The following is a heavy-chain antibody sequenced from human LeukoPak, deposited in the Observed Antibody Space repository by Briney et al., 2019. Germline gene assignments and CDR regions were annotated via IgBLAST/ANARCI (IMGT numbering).Heavy chain of an antibody. CDR1: GGSISSYY. V-gene: IGHV4-4*07. J-gene: IGHJ3*02. Sequence: PSETLSLTCTVSGGSISSYYWSWIRQPAGKGLEWIGRIYTSGSTNYNPSLKSRVTISVDTSKNQFSLKLSSVTAADTAVYYCASVDRYYYDSSGYYDAFDIWGQGTMVTVSS. CDR3: ASVDRYYYDSSGYYDAFDI. D-gene: IGHD3-22*01. CDR2: IYTSGST.